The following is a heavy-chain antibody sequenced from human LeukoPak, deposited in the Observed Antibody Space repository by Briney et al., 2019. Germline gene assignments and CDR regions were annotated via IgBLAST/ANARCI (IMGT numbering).Heavy chain of an antibody. CDR1: GFTFSSYS. V-gene: IGHV3-48*01. CDR3: ATGTLYYYDSSGYPQHFDY. J-gene: IGHJ4*02. Sequence: GGSLRLSCAASGFTFSSYSMNWVRQAPGKGLEWVSYISSSSSTIYYADSVKGRFTISRDNAKNSLYLQMNSLRAEDTAVYYCATGTLYYYDSSGYPQHFDYWGQGTLVTVSS. CDR2: ISSSSSTI. D-gene: IGHD3-22*01.